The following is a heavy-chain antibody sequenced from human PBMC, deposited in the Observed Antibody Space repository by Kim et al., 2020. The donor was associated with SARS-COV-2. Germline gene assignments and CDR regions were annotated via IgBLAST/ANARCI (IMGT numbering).Heavy chain of an antibody. V-gene: IGHV3-23*01. D-gene: IGHD1-26*01. CDR2: ISHNGRTT. J-gene: IGHJ6*02. CDR1: GFTFSACA. CDR3: AKDVWDLSGMYV. Sequence: VGSLRLSCAASGFTFSACAMTWVRQSPGKGLEWVSSISHNGRTTYYAASVKGRFTISRDDSKNTLYLRLNSLRAEYTALYYCAKDVWDLSGMYVWGHGT.